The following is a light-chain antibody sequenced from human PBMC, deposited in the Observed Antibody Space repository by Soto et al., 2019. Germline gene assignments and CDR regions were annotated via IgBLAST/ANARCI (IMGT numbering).Light chain of an antibody. CDR3: QAWDSSTAV. J-gene: IGLJ1*01. CDR1: KLGDKY. Sequence: SYELTQPASVSVSPGQTATITCSGDKLGDKYASWYQQKPGQSPILLIYEDTKRPSGIPERFSGSNSGNTATLIISGTPAMDEADYYCQAWDSSTAVFGTGTKLTVL. CDR2: EDT. V-gene: IGLV3-1*01.